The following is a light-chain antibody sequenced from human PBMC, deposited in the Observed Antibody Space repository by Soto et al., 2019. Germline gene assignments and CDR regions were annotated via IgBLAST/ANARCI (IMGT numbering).Light chain of an antibody. CDR1: ETVATN. CDR2: DAS. Sequence: EVVMTQSPATLSVSPGERATLSCRASETVATNLAWYQQKPGQVPRLLIYDASNRATGIPARFSGSGSGTDFTLTISGLQTEDFAVYYCQQYNKWPPWTFGQGTKVDIK. V-gene: IGKV3D-15*01. CDR3: QQYNKWPPWT. J-gene: IGKJ1*01.